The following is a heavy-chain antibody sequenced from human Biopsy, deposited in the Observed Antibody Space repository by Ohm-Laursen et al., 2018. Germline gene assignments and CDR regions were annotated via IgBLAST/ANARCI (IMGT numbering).Heavy chain of an antibody. CDR2: INPGGNST. CDR3: VLASFDY. V-gene: IGHV1-46*01. Sequence: SVKVSCNASGYTFTTYYIHWVRQAPGQGLEWMGIINPGGNSTAYTQNFQGRVTMTWGTSTTTVYMELSSLRSEDTAVYYCVLASFDYWGQGTLVTVPS. J-gene: IGHJ4*02. CDR1: GYTFTTYY.